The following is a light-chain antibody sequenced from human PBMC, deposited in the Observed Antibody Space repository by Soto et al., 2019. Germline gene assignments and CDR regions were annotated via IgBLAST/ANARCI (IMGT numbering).Light chain of an antibody. CDR1: ESISSW. V-gene: IGKV1-5*03. CDR3: HQFSASHT. CDR2: KAS. Sequence: DIQMTQSPSTLSASVGDRIIITCRASESISSWLAWYQQKPGKAPKLLIYKASTLESGVPSRFSASGSETEFTLTISSLQPDDSAAYSCHQFSASHTFGGVTIVDIK. J-gene: IGKJ4*01.